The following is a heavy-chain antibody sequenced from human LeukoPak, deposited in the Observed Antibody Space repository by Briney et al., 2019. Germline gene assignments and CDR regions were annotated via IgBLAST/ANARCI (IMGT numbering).Heavy chain of an antibody. J-gene: IGHJ4*02. D-gene: IGHD6-13*01. V-gene: IGHV1-69*13. Sequence: SVKVSCKASGGTFSSYAISWVRQAPGQGLEWVGGIIPIFGTANYAQKFQGRVTITADESTSIAYMELSSLRSEDTAVYYCARGISSSWFNFDYWGQGTLVTVSS. CDR2: IIPIFGTA. CDR1: GGTFSSYA. CDR3: ARGISSSWFNFDY.